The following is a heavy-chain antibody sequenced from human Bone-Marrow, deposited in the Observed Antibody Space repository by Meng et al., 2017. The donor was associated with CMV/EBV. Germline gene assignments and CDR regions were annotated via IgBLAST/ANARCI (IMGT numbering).Heavy chain of an antibody. Sequence: GESLKISCAVSGLSFSNYGMRWARQAPGKGLEWVAVIWGDGSVQKYADSLKGRFTISRDNSKNTLSLQMNSLRIEDTAVYYCVTGSGGAPCDDWGQGTRVTGSS. CDR3: VTGSGGAPCDD. J-gene: IGHJ4*02. V-gene: IGHV3-33*01. CDR2: IWGDGSVQ. D-gene: IGHD1-26*01. CDR1: GLSFSNYG.